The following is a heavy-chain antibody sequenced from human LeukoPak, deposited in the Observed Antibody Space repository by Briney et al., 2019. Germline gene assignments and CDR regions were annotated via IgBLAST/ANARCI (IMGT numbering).Heavy chain of an antibody. D-gene: IGHD3-16*02. Sequence: PETLSLTCTVSGGSISRYHWSWIRPPPGKGLEWIGYIYYSGSTNYKPSLKSRVTISVDTSKNQFSLKLSSVTAADPGLYYCALARTYYDYVWGSYRFATTQPPAVHCFERWGQVTLVTFS. CDR2: IYYSGST. CDR1: GGSISRYH. J-gene: IGHJ5*02. CDR3: ALARTYYDYVWGSYRFATTQPPAVHCFER. V-gene: IGHV4-59*01.